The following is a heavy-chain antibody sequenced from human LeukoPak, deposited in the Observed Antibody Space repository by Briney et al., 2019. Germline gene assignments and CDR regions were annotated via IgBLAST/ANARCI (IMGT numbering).Heavy chain of an antibody. CDR2: INSDGSST. CDR1: GFTFSSYW. V-gene: IGHV3-74*01. J-gene: IGHJ1*01. CDR3: ARDGEGAAAAYFQH. Sequence: GGSLRLSCAASGFTFSSYWTHWVRQAPGKGPVWVSRINSDGSSTSYADSVKGRFTISKDNAKNTLNLQMNSLRAEDTAVYYCARDGEGAAAAYFQHWGQGTLVTVSS. D-gene: IGHD6-13*01.